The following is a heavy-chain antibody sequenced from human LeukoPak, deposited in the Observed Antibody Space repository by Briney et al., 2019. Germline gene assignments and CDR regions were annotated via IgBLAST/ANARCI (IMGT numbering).Heavy chain of an antibody. Sequence: SETLSLTCTVSGGSISSYYWSWIRQPPGKGLEWIGYIYYSGSTNYNPSLKSRVTISVDTSKNQFSLKLSSVTAADTAVYYCARLRGLLFLDYWGQGTLVTVSS. CDR1: GGSISSYY. CDR2: IYYSGST. V-gene: IGHV4-59*08. J-gene: IGHJ4*02. D-gene: IGHD3-16*02. CDR3: ARLRGLLFLDY.